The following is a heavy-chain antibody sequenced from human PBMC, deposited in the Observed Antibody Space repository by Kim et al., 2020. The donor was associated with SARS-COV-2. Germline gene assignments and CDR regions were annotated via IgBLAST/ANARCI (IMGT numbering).Heavy chain of an antibody. CDR1: GGSISSSSYY. CDR2: IYYSGST. D-gene: IGHD3-10*01. J-gene: IGHJ4*02. Sequence: SETLSLTCTVSGGSISSSSYYWGWIRQPPGKGLEWIGSIYYSGSTYYNPSLKSRVTISVDTSKNQFSLKLSSVTAADTAVYYCARDRTTMVRGVIITSGGFDYWGQGTLVTVSS. CDR3: ARDRTTMVRGVIITSGGFDY. V-gene: IGHV4-39*07.